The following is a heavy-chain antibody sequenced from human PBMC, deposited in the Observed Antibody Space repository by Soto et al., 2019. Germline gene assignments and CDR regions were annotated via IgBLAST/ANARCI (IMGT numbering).Heavy chain of an antibody. Sequence: GESLKISCKGSGYSFTSYWIGWVRQMPGKGLEWMGIIYPGDSETRSSPSFQGQVTISADKSISTAYLQWSSLKASDTAMYYCARHGSYCSSTSCYLGTNWFDPWGQGTLVTVSS. V-gene: IGHV5-51*01. CDR3: ARHGSYCSSTSCYLGTNWFDP. CDR2: IYPGDSET. J-gene: IGHJ5*02. CDR1: GYSFTSYW. D-gene: IGHD2-2*01.